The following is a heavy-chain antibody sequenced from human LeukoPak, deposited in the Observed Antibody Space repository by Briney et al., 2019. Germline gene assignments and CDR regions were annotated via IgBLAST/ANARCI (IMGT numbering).Heavy chain of an antibody. Sequence: PGGSLRLSCAASGFTFSSYWMSWVRQAPGKGLEWVANIKQDGSEKHYVDSVKGRFTISRDNAKNSLYLQMNSLRAEDTAVYYCARGDITMIVVLGCYFDYWGQGTLVTVSS. V-gene: IGHV3-7*01. D-gene: IGHD3-22*01. CDR3: ARGDITMIVVLGCYFDY. CDR2: IKQDGSEK. J-gene: IGHJ4*02. CDR1: GFTFSSYW.